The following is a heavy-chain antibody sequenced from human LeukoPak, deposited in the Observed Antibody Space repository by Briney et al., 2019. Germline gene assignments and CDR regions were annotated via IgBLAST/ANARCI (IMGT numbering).Heavy chain of an antibody. Sequence: PGGSLRLSCAASGFTFDDYGMSLVRQAPGKGLEWVSGINWNGGSTGYADSVKGRFTISRDNAKNSLYLQMNSLRAEDTALYYCATLYDFWSGYYPNWGQGTLVTVSS. CDR2: INWNGGST. CDR3: ATLYDFWSGYYPN. D-gene: IGHD3-3*01. CDR1: GFTFDDYG. J-gene: IGHJ4*02. V-gene: IGHV3-20*04.